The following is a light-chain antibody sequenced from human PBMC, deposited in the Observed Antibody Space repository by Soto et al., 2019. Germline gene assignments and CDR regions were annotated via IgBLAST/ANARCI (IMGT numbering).Light chain of an antibody. Sequence: DIKMTQSPSSLSASVGDRVTITCRASQSISSYLHWYQQKPGKAPKLLIYSASSLQSGVPSRFSGSGSGTDFTLTISSLQPEDFATYYCQQSYSTPYTFGQGTKVEIK. CDR2: SAS. J-gene: IGKJ2*01. V-gene: IGKV1-39*01. CDR1: QSISSY. CDR3: QQSYSTPYT.